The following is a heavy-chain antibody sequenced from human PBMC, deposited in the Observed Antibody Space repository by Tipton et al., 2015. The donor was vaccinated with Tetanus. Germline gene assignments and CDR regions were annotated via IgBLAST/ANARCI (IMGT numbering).Heavy chain of an antibody. V-gene: IGHV4-4*07. CDR2: TYIRGTT. CDR3: ARDDGYTGLNS. D-gene: IGHD5-24*01. Sequence: LRLSCTVSGGSIASQYWSWIRQPAGKGLEWIGRTYIRGTTTYNPSLKSRVTISVDTSENQMSLRLTSVTAADTAVYFCARDDGYTGLNSWGQGALVAVST. CDR1: GGSIASQY. J-gene: IGHJ4*02.